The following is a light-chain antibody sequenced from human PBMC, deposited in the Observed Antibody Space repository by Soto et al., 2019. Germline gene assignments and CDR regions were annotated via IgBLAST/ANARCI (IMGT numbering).Light chain of an antibody. Sequence: EIVLTQSRATLFLSPGGRSTLCCRASQSVSSYLAWYKQKPGQAPRLLIYDASNRATGIQARFSGSGSGTYFTLTISSLEPEDFAVYYCQQRSNWPTFGQGTKVDIK. CDR2: DAS. CDR1: QSVSSY. CDR3: QQRSNWPT. J-gene: IGKJ1*01. V-gene: IGKV3-11*01.